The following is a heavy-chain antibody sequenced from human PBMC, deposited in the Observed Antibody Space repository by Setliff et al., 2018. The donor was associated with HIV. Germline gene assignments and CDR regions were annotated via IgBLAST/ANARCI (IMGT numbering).Heavy chain of an antibody. CDR3: ARASSGYLIVHY. J-gene: IGHJ4*02. V-gene: IGHV4-34*01. CDR1: GGSFSGYY. Sequence: SETLSLTCAVYGGSFSGYYWSWIRQPPGKGLEWIGEINHSGSTNYNPSLKSRVTISVDTSKNQFSLKLRSVSAADTAVYYCARASSGYLIVHYWGQGTLVTVSS. D-gene: IGHD3-22*01. CDR2: INHSGST.